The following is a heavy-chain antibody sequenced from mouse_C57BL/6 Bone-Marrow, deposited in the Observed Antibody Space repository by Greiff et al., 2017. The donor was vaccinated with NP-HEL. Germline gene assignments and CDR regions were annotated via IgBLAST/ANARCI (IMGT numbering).Heavy chain of an antibody. CDR1: GYTFTSYW. D-gene: IGHD4-1*01. V-gene: IGHV1-59*01. J-gene: IGHJ4*01. Sequence: QVQLQQPGAELVRPGTSVMLSCKASGYTFTSYWMHWVKQRPGQGLEWIGVIDPSDSYTNYNQKFKGKATLTVDTSSSTAYMQLSSLTSEDSAVYYCARFKTGTCYYAMDYWGQGTSVTVSS. CDR3: ARFKTGTCYYAMDY. CDR2: IDPSDSYT.